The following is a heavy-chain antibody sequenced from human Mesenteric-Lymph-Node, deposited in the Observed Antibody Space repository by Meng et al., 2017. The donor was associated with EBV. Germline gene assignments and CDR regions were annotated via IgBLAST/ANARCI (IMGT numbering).Heavy chain of an antibody. Sequence: QVQWQQSDSGLVKPSQTLALTCTVSGDSINSGGYSWSWIRQPPGKGLEWIGYLYHSGSTYYSPSLKGRVTISVDRSKNQFSLKLTSVTAADTAVYYCARCYYYDSSGNFDYWGQGTLVTVSS. J-gene: IGHJ4*02. CDR1: GDSINSGGYS. V-gene: IGHV4-30-2*01. CDR2: LYHSGST. CDR3: ARCYYYDSSGNFDY. D-gene: IGHD3-22*01.